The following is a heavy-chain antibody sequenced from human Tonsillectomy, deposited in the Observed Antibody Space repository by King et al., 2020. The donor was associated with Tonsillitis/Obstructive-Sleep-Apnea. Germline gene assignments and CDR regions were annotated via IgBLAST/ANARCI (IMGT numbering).Heavy chain of an antibody. CDR2: IKSKTDGGTT. V-gene: IGHV3-15*07. CDR1: GFIFTNAW. J-gene: IGHJ3*02. CDR3: TTDLAVLGAINAFDI. Sequence: VQLVESGGGLVKPGGSLRLSCAASGFIFTNAWMNWVRQAPGKGLEWVGRIKSKTDGGTTHYAAPVKGRFTISRDDSKNRLYLQMNSLKTEDTAVYYCTTDLAVLGAINAFDIWGQGTMVTVSS. D-gene: IGHD2-21*01.